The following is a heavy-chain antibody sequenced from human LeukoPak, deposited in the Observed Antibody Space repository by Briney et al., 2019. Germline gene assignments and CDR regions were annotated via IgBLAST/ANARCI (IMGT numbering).Heavy chain of an antibody. Sequence: ASVKVSCKVSGYTLTELSMHWVRQAPGKGLEWMGGFDPEDGETIYAQKFQGRVTMTEDTSTDTAYMELSSLRSEDTAVYYCATSHTLARPEYYYYYYGMDVWGQGTTVTVSS. D-gene: IGHD2-2*02. CDR1: GYTLTELS. CDR3: ATSHTLARPEYYYYYYGMDV. CDR2: FDPEDGET. V-gene: IGHV1-24*01. J-gene: IGHJ6*02.